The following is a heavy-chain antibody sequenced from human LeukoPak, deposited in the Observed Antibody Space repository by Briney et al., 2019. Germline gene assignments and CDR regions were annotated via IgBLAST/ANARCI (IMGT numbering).Heavy chain of an antibody. CDR1: GYIFTNYG. CDR2: INVYNGHT. D-gene: IGHD2-8*01. Sequence: ASVKVSCKTSGYIFTNYGVSWVRQAPGQGLEWMGWINVYNGHTIYAQEFQGRVTLTTDTSTSTAHMDLRSLRSDDTAVYYCARLMGVRYYYGMDVWGQGTTVTVSS. J-gene: IGHJ6*02. CDR3: ARLMGVRYYYGMDV. V-gene: IGHV1-18*01.